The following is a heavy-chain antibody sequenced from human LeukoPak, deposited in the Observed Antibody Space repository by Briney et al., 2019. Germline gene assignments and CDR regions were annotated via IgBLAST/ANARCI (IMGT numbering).Heavy chain of an antibody. J-gene: IGHJ4*02. CDR2: ISGSSETI. D-gene: IGHD4-11*01. CDR3: ARTPPTAGLTTIGVGSDY. CDR1: GFTFSTYS. V-gene: IGHV3-48*02. Sequence: AGGSLRLSCAASGFTFSTYSMNWVRQAPGKGLEWVSYISGSSETIYYADSVKGRFTISRDNAKNSLYLQMNSLRDEDTAVYCCARTPPTAGLTTIGVGSDYRGQGTLVTVSS.